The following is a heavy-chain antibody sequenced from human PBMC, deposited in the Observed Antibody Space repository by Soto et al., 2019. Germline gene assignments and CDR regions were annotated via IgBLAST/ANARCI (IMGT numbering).Heavy chain of an antibody. Sequence: QVQLVQSGAEVKKPGASVKVSCKASGYTFTALYMNWVRQVPGQVLEWMGWINPSNGVTKHAQKFPARVTMTRDTSINTAYMELSRLTYDDTAVYYCTTLRLDPWGQGTLVTVSS. CDR2: INPSNGVT. CDR1: GYTFTALY. V-gene: IGHV1-2*02. J-gene: IGHJ5*02. D-gene: IGHD6-25*01. CDR3: TTLRLDP.